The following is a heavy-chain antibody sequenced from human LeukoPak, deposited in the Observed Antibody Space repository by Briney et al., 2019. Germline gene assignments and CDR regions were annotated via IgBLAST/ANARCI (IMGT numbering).Heavy chain of an antibody. D-gene: IGHD6-19*01. CDR2: ISSGSTYI. V-gene: IGHV3-21*01. CDR1: GFTFSSYW. Sequence: PGGSLRLSCAASGFTFSSYWMSWVRQAPGKGLEWVSSISSGSTYIHYADSVRGRFTISRDNAKNSLYLQMNSLRAEDTAVYYCARDNSGWYDYWGQGTLVTVSS. CDR3: ARDNSGWYDY. J-gene: IGHJ4*02.